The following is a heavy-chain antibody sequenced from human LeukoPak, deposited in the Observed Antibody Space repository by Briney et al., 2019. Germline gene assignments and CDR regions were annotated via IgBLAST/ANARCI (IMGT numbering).Heavy chain of an antibody. CDR2: ISTNTGNP. J-gene: IGHJ6*03. D-gene: IGHD2-15*01. CDR3: ARKSVAATPRDIVYQYSYMDV. V-gene: IGHV7-4-1*02. Sequence: ASVKVSCKSSGYTFTSYAMDWVRQAPGQGLEWMGWISTNTGNPTYAQGFTGRFVFSLDTSVSTAYLQISSLKAEDTAVYYCARKSVAATPRDIVYQYSYMDVWGKGTTVTVSS. CDR1: GYTFTSYA.